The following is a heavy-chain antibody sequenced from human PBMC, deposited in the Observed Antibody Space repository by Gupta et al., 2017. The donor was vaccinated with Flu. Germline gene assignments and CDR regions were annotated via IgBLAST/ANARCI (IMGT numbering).Heavy chain of an antibody. J-gene: IGHJ5*02. CDR1: GYTFTSYY. V-gene: IGHV1-46*01. Sequence: QVQLVQSGAEVKKPGASVKVSCKASGYTFTSYYMQWVRQAPGQGLEWMGIINPSGGSTSYAQKFQGRVTMTRNTSTSTVYMELSSLRSEDTAVYYCATSPGYCSSTSCYPNWFDPWGQGTLVTVSS. CDR3: ATSPGYCSSTSCYPNWFDP. D-gene: IGHD2-2*01. CDR2: INPSGGST.